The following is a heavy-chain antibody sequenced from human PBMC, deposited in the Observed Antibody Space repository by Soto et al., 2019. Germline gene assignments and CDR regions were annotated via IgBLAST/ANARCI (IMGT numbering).Heavy chain of an antibody. V-gene: IGHV3-21*01. CDR2: ISSSSSYI. D-gene: IGHD6-19*01. CDR1: GFTFSSYS. Sequence: EVQLVESGGGLVKPGGSLRLSCAASGFTFSSYSMNWVRQAPGKGLEWVSSISSSSSYIYYADSVKGRFTISRDNAKNSLYLQMNSLRAEDTAVYYCARGLGGVEYISGWYDYWGQGTLVTVSS. CDR3: ARGLGGVEYISGWYDY. J-gene: IGHJ4*02.